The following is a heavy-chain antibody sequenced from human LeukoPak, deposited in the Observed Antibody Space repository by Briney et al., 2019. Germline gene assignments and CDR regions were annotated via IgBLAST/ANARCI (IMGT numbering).Heavy chain of an antibody. V-gene: IGHV1-69*01. J-gene: IGHJ4*02. Sequence: SVKVSCKASGGTFSSYAISWVRQAPGQGLEWMGGIIPIFGTANYAQKFQGRVTITADESTSTAYMELSSLRSEDTAMYYCARGIPTRSDRTLGFDYWGQGTLVTASS. CDR2: IIPIFGTA. CDR1: GGTFSSYA. D-gene: IGHD5-18*01. CDR3: ARGIPTRSDRTLGFDY.